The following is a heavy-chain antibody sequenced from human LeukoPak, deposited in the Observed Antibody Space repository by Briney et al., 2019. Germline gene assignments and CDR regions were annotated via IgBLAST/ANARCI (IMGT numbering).Heavy chain of an antibody. D-gene: IGHD1-14*01. CDR2: INQGGSDK. J-gene: IGHJ4*02. Sequence: QTGGSLRLSCAASGFTFSGHWMSWVRQAPGKGLEWAANINQGGSDKYYVDSVKGRFTISRDNANNLLYLQMNSLRGEDTAVYYCTRDRSRAEDDWGQGTLVTVSS. CDR1: GFTFSGHW. CDR3: TRDRSRAEDD. V-gene: IGHV3-7*01.